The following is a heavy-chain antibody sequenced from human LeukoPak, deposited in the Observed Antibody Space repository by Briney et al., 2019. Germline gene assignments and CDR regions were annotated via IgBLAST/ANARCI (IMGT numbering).Heavy chain of an antibody. CDR2: ISRSSIYK. Sequence: GESLRLSCAASGFTFSNYNMNWVRQAPGKGLEWVSSISRSSIYKYYADSMKGRFTISRDNAKNSVYLQVNSVRAEDTAVYYCARGRYDSSGYYALFDYWGRGTLVTVSS. D-gene: IGHD3-22*01. V-gene: IGHV3-21*01. CDR1: GFTFSNYN. CDR3: ARGRYDSSGYYALFDY. J-gene: IGHJ4*02.